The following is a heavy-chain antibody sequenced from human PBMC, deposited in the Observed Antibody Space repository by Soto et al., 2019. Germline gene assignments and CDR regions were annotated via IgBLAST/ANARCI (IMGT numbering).Heavy chain of an antibody. CDR3: AMVDVYVTPSPQDV. V-gene: IGHV1-18*01. J-gene: IGHJ6*02. D-gene: IGHD3-16*01. CDR1: GYTFTRYG. Sequence: QVQLVQSGDEEKNPGASVKVSCKASGYTFTRYGIGWARQAPGQGLEWMGWINTYNGNTNYAQNVQGRVTLTTDTSTSTAYMELRSLRSNDTAIYYCAMVDVYVTPSPQDVWGQGTTVIVSS. CDR2: INTYNGNT.